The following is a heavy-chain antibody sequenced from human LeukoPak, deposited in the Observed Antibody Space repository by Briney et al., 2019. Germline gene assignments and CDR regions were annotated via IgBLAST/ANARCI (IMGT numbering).Heavy chain of an antibody. CDR1: GGSISSSSYY. CDR3: ARDHYYDFWSGYTHNWFDP. D-gene: IGHD3-3*01. J-gene: IGHJ5*02. Sequence: SETLSLTCTVSGGSISSSSYYWGWIRQPPGKGLEWIGSIYYSGSTYYNPSLKSRVTISVDTSKNQFSLKLSSVTAADTAVYYCARDHYYDFWSGYTHNWFDPWGQGTLVTVSS. CDR2: IYYSGST. V-gene: IGHV4-39*07.